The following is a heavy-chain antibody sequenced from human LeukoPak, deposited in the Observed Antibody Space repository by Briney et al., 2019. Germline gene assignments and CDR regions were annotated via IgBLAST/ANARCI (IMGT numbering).Heavy chain of an antibody. CDR2: ISSSSSYI. D-gene: IGHD6-19*01. CDR3: ARERTGGGWYGAFEI. CDR1: GFTFSSYS. Sequence: PGGSLSLSSAASGFTFSSYSINWVRQAPGKGLEWVSSISSSSSYIYYADSVKGRFTISRDNAKNSLYLQMNSLRAEDTAVYYCARERTGGGWYGAFEIWAEGTMVTVSS. V-gene: IGHV3-21*01. J-gene: IGHJ3*02.